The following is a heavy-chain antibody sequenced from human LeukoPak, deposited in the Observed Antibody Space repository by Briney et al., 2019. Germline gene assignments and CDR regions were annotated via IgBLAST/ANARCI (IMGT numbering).Heavy chain of an antibody. CDR2: IYTSGST. D-gene: IGHD2-2*02. CDR1: GGSISSYY. J-gene: IGHJ6*03. Sequence: SETPSLTCTVSGGSISSYYWSWIRQPAGKGLEWIGRIYTSGSTNYNPSLKSRVTMSVDTSKNQFSLKLSSVTAADTAVYYCEGSGYCSSTSCYTRGYYYMDVWGKGTTVTVSS. V-gene: IGHV4-4*07. CDR3: EGSGYCSSTSCYTRGYYYMDV.